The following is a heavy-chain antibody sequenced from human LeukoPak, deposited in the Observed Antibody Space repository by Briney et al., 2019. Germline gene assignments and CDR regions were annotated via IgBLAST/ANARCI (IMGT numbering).Heavy chain of an antibody. CDR3: AREGACYLDF. Sequence: GGSLRLSCAASGFTFSSYWMSWVRQAPGKGLVWVANVKQDGSERYYVGSVRGRFTISRDNAKNSLYLQMNSLRAEDTAVYYCAREGACYLDFWGQGTLVAVSS. CDR1: GFTFSSYW. V-gene: IGHV3-7*01. J-gene: IGHJ4*02. CDR2: VKQDGSER. D-gene: IGHD4/OR15-4a*01.